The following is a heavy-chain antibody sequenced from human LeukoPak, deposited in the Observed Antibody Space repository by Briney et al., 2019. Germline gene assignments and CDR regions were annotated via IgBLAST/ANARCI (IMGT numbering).Heavy chain of an antibody. D-gene: IGHD2-2*02. CDR2: IYHSGST. Sequence: SETLSLTCTVSGFSISSGDYWGWIRQPPGKGLEWITNIYHSGSTYYNPSLKSRVTISVDTSKNQFSLKLSSVTAADTAVYYCARDEGYCSSTSCYKGPWYFDYWGQGTLVTVSS. V-gene: IGHV4-38-2*02. CDR1: GFSISSGDY. J-gene: IGHJ4*02. CDR3: ARDEGYCSSTSCYKGPWYFDY.